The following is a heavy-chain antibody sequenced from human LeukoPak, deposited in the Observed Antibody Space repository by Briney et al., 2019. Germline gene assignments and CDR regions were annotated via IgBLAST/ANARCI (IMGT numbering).Heavy chain of an antibody. J-gene: IGHJ4*02. Sequence: SETLSLTRTVSGYSISSGYYWGWIRQPPGKGLEWIGSIYHSGSTYYNPSLKSRVTISVDTSKNQFSLKLSSVTAADTAVYYCATLTYSNRPPLDYWGQGTLVTVSS. D-gene: IGHD4-11*01. CDR1: GYSISSGYY. CDR3: ATLTYSNRPPLDY. V-gene: IGHV4-38-2*02. CDR2: IYHSGST.